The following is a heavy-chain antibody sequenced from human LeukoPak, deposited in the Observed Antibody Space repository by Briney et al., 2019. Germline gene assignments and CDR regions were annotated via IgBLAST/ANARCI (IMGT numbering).Heavy chain of an antibody. J-gene: IGHJ4*02. CDR2: TSGSGGST. CDR3: AKNGGSQCYSHLDS. V-gene: IGHV3-23*01. D-gene: IGHD2-15*01. CDR1: GFTFSSYA. Sequence: GGSLRLSCAASGFTFSSYAMSWVRQAPGKGLEWVSGTSGSGGSTYYAGPVKGRFTISRDNSKNTLYLQMNSLRVEDTAVYYCAKNGGSQCYSHLDSWGQGTLVTVSS.